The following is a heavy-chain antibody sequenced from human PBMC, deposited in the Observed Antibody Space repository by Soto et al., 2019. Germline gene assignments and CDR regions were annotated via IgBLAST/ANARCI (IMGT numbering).Heavy chain of an antibody. Sequence: EVQLVETGGGVIQPGGSLRLSCAASGFTVSNTYMTWVRQPPGKGLECVSVIYTAGGTNYADSVKGRFIIARDNSKNTLYLQMNSLRAEDTAVYYCARALPVAKGGFDPWGQGTLVTVSS. J-gene: IGHJ5*02. CDR3: ARALPVAKGGFDP. V-gene: IGHV3-53*02. CDR2: IYTAGGT. CDR1: GFTVSNTY. D-gene: IGHD2-2*01.